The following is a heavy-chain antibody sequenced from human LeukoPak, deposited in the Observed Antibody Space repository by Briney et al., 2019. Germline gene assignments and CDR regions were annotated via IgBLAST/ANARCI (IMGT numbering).Heavy chain of an antibody. CDR3: AMGLAWKLDY. Sequence: PGGSLRLSCAASGFTFSTYSMNWVRQSPGKGLEWIGEIYHSGSTNYNPSLKSRVTISVDNSKNQFSLKLSSVIAADTAVYYCAMGLAWKLDYWGQGTLVTVSS. CDR2: IYHSGST. J-gene: IGHJ4*02. CDR1: GFTFSTYSM. D-gene: IGHD4-23*01. V-gene: IGHV4-4*02.